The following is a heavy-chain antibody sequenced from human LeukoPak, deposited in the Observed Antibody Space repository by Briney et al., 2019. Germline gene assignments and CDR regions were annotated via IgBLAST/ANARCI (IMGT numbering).Heavy chain of an antibody. Sequence: ASVKVSCKVSGYTLTELSMHWVRQAPGKGLEWMGGFDPEDGETIYAQKFQGRVTMTEDTSTDTAYMELSSLRSEDTAVYYCARDSRYSSSWYPPYMDVWGKGTTVTISS. D-gene: IGHD6-13*01. CDR3: ARDSRYSSSWYPPYMDV. J-gene: IGHJ6*03. V-gene: IGHV1-24*01. CDR1: GYTLTELS. CDR2: FDPEDGET.